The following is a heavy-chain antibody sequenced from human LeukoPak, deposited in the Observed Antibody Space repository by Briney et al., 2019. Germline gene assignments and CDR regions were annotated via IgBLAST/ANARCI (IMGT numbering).Heavy chain of an antibody. J-gene: IGHJ6*02. CDR1: GYTFTGYY. CDR2: INPNSGGT. Sequence: ASVKVSCKASGYTFTGYYMHWVRQAPGQGLEWMGWINPNSGGTNYAQKFQGRVTMTRDTSISTAYMELSRLRSDDTALYYCAKAEPPGRYYYYGMDVWGQGTTVTVSS. D-gene: IGHD1-26*01. V-gene: IGHV1-2*02. CDR3: AKAEPPGRYYYYGMDV.